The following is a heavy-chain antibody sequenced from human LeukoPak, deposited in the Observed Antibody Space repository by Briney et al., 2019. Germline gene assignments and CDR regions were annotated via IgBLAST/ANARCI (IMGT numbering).Heavy chain of an antibody. D-gene: IGHD4-23*01. CDR3: ARVKLTVVTPRYYYMDV. J-gene: IGHJ6*03. Sequence: GSGPTLVNPTQTLTLTCTFSGFSLSTSGMCVSWIRQPPGKGLEWIGYIYYSGSTNYNPSLKSRVTISVDTSKNQFSLKLTSVTAADTAVYYCARVKLTVVTPRYYYMDVWGKGTTVTVSS. CDR2: IYYSGST. CDR1: GFSLSTSGMC. V-gene: IGHV4-61*08.